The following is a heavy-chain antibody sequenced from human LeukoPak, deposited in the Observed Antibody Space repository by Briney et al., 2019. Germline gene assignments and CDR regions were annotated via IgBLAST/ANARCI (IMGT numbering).Heavy chain of an antibody. V-gene: IGHV1-24*01. D-gene: IGHD3-9*01. CDR3: ATEANYDILTGYYIYYYGMDV. CDR1: GYTLTELS. Sequence: GASVKVSCKVSGYTLTELSMHWVRQAPGKGLEWMGGFDPEDGETIYAQKFQGRVTMTEDTSTDTAYMELSSLRSEDTAVYYCATEANYDILTGYYIYYYGMDVWGQGTTVTVSS. CDR2: FDPEDGET. J-gene: IGHJ6*02.